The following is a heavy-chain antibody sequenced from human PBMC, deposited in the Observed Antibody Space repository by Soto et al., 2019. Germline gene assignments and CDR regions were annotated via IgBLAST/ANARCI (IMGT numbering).Heavy chain of an antibody. CDR2: IYTSGST. CDR1: GGSISSYY. CDR3: ARGYYYGSGSYYLDYYYYGMDV. J-gene: IGHJ6*02. Sequence: SETLSLTCTVSGGSISSYYWSWIRQPAGKGLEWIGRIYTSGSTNYNPSLKSRVTMSVDTSKNQFSLKLSSVTAADTAVHYCARGYYYGSGSYYLDYYYYGMDVWGQGTTVTVSS. D-gene: IGHD3-10*01. V-gene: IGHV4-4*07.